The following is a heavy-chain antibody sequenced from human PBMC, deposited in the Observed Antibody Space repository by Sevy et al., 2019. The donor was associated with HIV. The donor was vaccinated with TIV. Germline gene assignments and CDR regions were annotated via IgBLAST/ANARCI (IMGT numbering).Heavy chain of an antibody. J-gene: IGHJ4*02. CDR2: IGVDGVTI. V-gene: IGHV3-23*01. Sequence: GGSLRLSCEGSGFTFRSYAMSWVRQAPGKGPEWVSIIGVDGVTIYYADSVKGRFNISRDNSKNTLYLQMNSLRAEDTAVYYLAGGHVSLTRHFDYWGQGTLVTVSS. CDR1: GFTFRSYA. D-gene: IGHD4-17*01. CDR3: AGGHVSLTRHFDY.